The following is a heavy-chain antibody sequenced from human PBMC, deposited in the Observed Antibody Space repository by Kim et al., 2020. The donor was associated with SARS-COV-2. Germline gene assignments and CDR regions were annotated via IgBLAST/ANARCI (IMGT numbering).Heavy chain of an antibody. Sequence: ASVKVSCKASGYTFTSYDINWVRQATGQGLEWMGWMNPNSGNTGYAQKFQGRVTMTRNTSISTAYMELSSLRSEDTAVYYCARERVDTAMVGLYYYYYGMDVWGQGTTVTVSS. CDR3: ARERVDTAMVGLYYYYYGMDV. J-gene: IGHJ6*02. CDR2: MNPNSGNT. V-gene: IGHV1-8*01. CDR1: GYTFTSYD. D-gene: IGHD5-18*01.